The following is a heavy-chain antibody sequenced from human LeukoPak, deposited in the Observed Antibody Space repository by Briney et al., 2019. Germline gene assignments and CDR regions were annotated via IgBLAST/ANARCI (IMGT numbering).Heavy chain of an antibody. CDR3: TTDPAMTAFFDY. CDR1: GFTFSNAW. Sequence: PGGSLRLSCAASGFTFSNAWMSWVRQASGKGLEWVGRIKSKTDGGTTDYAAPVKGRFTISRDDSKNTLYLQMNSLKTEDTAVYYSTTDPAMTAFFDYWGQGTLVTVSS. V-gene: IGHV3-15*01. J-gene: IGHJ4*02. D-gene: IGHD2-2*01. CDR2: IKSKTDGGTT.